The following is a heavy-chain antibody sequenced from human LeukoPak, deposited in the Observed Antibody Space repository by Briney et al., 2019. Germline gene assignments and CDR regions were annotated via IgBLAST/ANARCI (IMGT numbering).Heavy chain of an antibody. CDR3: AKPISGGLAVTADWFHP. Sequence: SGGSLRLSCEASGFAFSVYAMSWLPQPPGKGLEWVSTINANSGTTSYAASVRGRFTISRDNSKNALYLQLTTLRADDTATYYCAKPISGGLAVTADWFHPWGQGTLVVVSS. J-gene: IGHJ5*01. CDR2: INANSGTT. CDR1: GFAFSVYA. D-gene: IGHD6-19*01. V-gene: IGHV3-23*01.